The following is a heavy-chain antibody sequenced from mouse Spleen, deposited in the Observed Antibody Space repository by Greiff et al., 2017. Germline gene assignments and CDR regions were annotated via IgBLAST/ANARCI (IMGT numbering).Heavy chain of an antibody. D-gene: IGHD2-4*01. CDR1: GFSLTSYG. Sequence: VKLQQSGPGLVAPSQSLSITCTISGFSLTSYGVHWVRQPPGKGLEWLVVIWSDGSTTYNSALKSRLSISKDNSKSQVFLKMNSLQTDDTAMYYCARNGDYDNAMDYWGQGTSVTVSS. CDR2: IWSDGST. CDR3: ARNGDYDNAMDY. V-gene: IGHV2-6-1*01. J-gene: IGHJ4*01.